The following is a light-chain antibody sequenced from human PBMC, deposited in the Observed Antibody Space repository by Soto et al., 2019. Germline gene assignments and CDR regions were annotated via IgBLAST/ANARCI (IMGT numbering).Light chain of an antibody. V-gene: IGKV1-27*01. CDR1: QGISNY. CDR3: QKYNSAPF. CDR2: AAS. J-gene: IGKJ5*01. Sequence: DIQMTQSPSTLSASVGDRVTITCRASQGISNYLAWYQQKPGKVPKLLISAASTLQSGVPSRFSGSGSGTDFTLTISSLQPEDVATYYCQKYNSAPFFGQGTRLEIK.